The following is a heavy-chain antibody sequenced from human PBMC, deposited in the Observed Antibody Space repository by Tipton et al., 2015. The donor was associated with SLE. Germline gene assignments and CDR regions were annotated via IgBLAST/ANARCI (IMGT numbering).Heavy chain of an antibody. CDR1: GGTFSSYT. V-gene: IGHV1-69*06. D-gene: IGHD1-26*01. CDR3: ARVSGSHYWGAEYFQH. Sequence: QLVQSGAEVKKPGASVKVSCKASGGTFSSYTISWVRQAPGQGLEWMGGIIPIFGTANYAQKFQGRVTITADKSTSTAYMELSSLRSEDTAVYYCARVSGSHYWGAEYFQHWGQGTLVTVSS. J-gene: IGHJ1*01. CDR2: IIPIFGTA.